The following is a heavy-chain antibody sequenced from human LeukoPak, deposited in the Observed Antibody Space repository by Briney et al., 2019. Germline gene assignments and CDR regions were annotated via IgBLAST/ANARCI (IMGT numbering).Heavy chain of an antibody. D-gene: IGHD6-13*01. CDR1: GFTFSSYA. CDR3: ARDGGGAAPGTFDY. V-gene: IGHV3-30*04. J-gene: IGHJ4*02. CDR2: ISYDGSNK. Sequence: GGSLRLSCAASGFTFSSYAMQWVRQAPGKGLEWVAVISYDGSNKYYADSVKGRFTISRDNSKNTLYLQMNSLRAEDTAVYYCARDGGGAAPGTFDYWGQGTLATVSS.